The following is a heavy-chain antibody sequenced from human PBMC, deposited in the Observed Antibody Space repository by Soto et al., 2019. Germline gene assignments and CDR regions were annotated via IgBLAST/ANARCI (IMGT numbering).Heavy chain of an antibody. CDR3: AKGVLMVYANWFAP. J-gene: IGHJ5*02. Sequence: PGGSLRLSCGASGFTFSSYAMSWVRQAPGKGLEWVSAISGSGGSTYYADSVKGRFTISRDNSKNTLYLQMNSLRAEDTAVYYCAKGVLMVYANWFAPWGQGTLVTVSS. CDR2: ISGSGGST. D-gene: IGHD2-8*01. V-gene: IGHV3-23*01. CDR1: GFTFSSYA.